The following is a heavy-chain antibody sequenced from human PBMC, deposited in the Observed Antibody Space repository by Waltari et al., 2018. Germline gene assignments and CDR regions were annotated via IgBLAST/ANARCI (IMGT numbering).Heavy chain of an antibody. CDR3: AASRGVYWYFDF. Sequence: EVQLVESGGGLVQPGRSLRLSCAASGFDFYDYAMHWVRQVPGKGRGWVSVVSWSDATVCYADSVTGRFSISRDNAKNSLYLQMNSLRVEDTAFYYCAASRGVYWYFDFWGRGTLVSVSS. J-gene: IGHJ2*01. CDR2: VSWSDATV. D-gene: IGHD3-16*01. V-gene: IGHV3-9*01. CDR1: GFDFYDYA.